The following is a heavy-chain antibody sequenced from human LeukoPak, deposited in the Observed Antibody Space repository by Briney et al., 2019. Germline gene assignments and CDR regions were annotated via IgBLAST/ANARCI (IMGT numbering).Heavy chain of an antibody. CDR3: ARRSSSWKNWFDP. Sequence: PSETLSLTCTDPGGSLDSNSWTWIRQPPGKGLEWIGYTYYSGTTNYNPSTKSRVTMSVDMSNNQFSLKLSSVTAADTAVYYCARRSSSWKNWFDPWGQGTLVTVSS. CDR1: GGSLDSNS. CDR2: TYYSGTT. V-gene: IGHV4-59*01. D-gene: IGHD6-13*01. J-gene: IGHJ5*02.